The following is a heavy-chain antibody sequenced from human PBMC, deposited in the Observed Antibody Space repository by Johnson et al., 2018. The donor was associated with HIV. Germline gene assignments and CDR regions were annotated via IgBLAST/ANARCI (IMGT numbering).Heavy chain of an antibody. J-gene: IGHJ3*02. CDR2: IYSGGST. CDR3: ARVRAGIAAAGRGDDI. Sequence: MLLVESGGGLIQPGGSLRLSCAASGFTVSSNYMSWVRQAPGKGLEWVSVIYSGGSTYYADSVKGRFTISRDNSKNTLYLQMNSLRAEDTAVYYCARVRAGIAAAGRGDDIWGQGTMVTVSS. CDR1: GFTVSSNY. V-gene: IGHV3-53*01. D-gene: IGHD6-13*01.